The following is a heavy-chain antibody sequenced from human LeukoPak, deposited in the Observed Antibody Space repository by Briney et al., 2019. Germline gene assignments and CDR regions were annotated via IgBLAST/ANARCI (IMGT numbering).Heavy chain of an antibody. Sequence: PGGSLRLSCSAFGFTFRGYVMHWVRQAPGKGLEYVSAISSTGERTYYADSVKGRFTISRDNSRSTLYLQMRSLRAEDMAMYYCVKEECSSANCPGLYFDYWGQGTLVTVSS. CDR3: VKEECSSANCPGLYFDY. CDR2: ISSTGERT. D-gene: IGHD2-2*01. J-gene: IGHJ4*02. CDR1: GFTFRGYV. V-gene: IGHV3-64D*06.